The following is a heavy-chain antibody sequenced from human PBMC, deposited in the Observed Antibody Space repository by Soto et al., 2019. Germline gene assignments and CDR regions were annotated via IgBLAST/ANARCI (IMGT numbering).Heavy chain of an antibody. CDR3: ARDRRREIGVYCSGGSCYFNWFDP. Sequence: SVKVSCKASGGTFSSYAISWVRQAPGQGLEWMGGIIPIFGTANYAQKFQGRVTITADESTSTAYMELSSLRSEDTAVYYCARDRRREIGVYCSGGSCYFNWFDPWGQGTLVTVSS. J-gene: IGHJ5*02. CDR1: GGTFSSYA. V-gene: IGHV1-69*13. D-gene: IGHD2-15*01. CDR2: IIPIFGTA.